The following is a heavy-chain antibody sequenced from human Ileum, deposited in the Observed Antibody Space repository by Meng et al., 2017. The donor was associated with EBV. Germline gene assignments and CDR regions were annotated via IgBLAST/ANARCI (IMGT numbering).Heavy chain of an antibody. CDR3: VRVRGDFDY. CDR1: GDSVSDTNYF. D-gene: IGHD3-10*01. Sequence: QLQLQESGLGLVKPAETLSLTCLVSGDSVSDTNYFWGWIRQPPGKGLEWIGSINSNWNTYYNPSLTSRVTMSVDTSKNQFSLKLSSVTAADTAVYYCVRVRGDFDYWGQGTMVTVSS. V-gene: IGHV4-39*07. J-gene: IGHJ4*02. CDR2: INSNWNT.